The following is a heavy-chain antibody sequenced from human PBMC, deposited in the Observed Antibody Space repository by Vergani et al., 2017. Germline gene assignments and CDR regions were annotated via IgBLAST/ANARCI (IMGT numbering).Heavy chain of an antibody. J-gene: IGHJ6*03. Sequence: QVQLEESGGGVVQPGRSLRLSCAASGFTFSSYAMHWVRQAPGKGLEWVAVISYDGSNKYYADSVKGRFTISRDNSKNTLYLQMNSLRAEDTAVYYCARAPGYCSGGSCYSYYYYYMDVWGKGTTVTVSS. D-gene: IGHD2-15*01. CDR3: ARAPGYCSGGSCYSYYYYYMDV. V-gene: IGHV3-30-3*01. CDR1: GFTFSSYA. CDR2: ISYDGSNK.